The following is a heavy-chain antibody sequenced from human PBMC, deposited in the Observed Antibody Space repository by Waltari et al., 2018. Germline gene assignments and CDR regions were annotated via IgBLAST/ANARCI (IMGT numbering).Heavy chain of an antibody. V-gene: IGHV1-69-2*01. J-gene: IGHJ3*01. D-gene: IGHD6-19*01. CDR2: VWPEHAEA. Sequence: EVQLLQSGAELNQPGTTARIACKDSGCTFSDYYIHWVQQPPGNGLRWMGLVWPEHAEALEADNFQGSVTSSADTSTDTAFMELSRLRSEDTAVFCCAAARGDGSSASRPVDFWGQGTMITVSS. CDR3: AAARGDGSSASRPVDF. CDR1: GCTFSDYY.